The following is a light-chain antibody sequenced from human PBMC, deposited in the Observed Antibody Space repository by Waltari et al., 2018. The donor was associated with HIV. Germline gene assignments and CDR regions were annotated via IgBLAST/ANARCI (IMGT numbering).Light chain of an antibody. CDR1: ALPKQY. Sequence: SYELTQPTSVSVSPGQTARITCSGDALPKQYAYWYQQKPGQAPGLVIYKDSERPSGIPGRVAGSRSGTTVTLTIRGVEAEDGADYYCQSSDSSGTCVFGGGTKLTVL. V-gene: IGLV3-25*03. CDR2: KDS. J-gene: IGLJ3*02. CDR3: QSSDSSGTCV.